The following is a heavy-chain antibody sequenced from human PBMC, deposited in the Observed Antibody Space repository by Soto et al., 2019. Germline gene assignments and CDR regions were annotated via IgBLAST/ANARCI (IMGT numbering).Heavy chain of an antibody. J-gene: IGHJ5*02. Sequence: SETLSLTCAVSGGSISSGGYSWSWIRQPPGKGLEWIGYIYHSGSTYYNPSLKSRVTISVDRSKNQFSLKLSSVTAADTAVYYCARRGTEYCSSTSCYRHNSFDPWGQGTLVTVSS. CDR1: GGSISSGGYS. CDR3: ARRGTEYCSSTSCYRHNSFDP. V-gene: IGHV4-30-2*01. D-gene: IGHD2-2*02. CDR2: IYHSGST.